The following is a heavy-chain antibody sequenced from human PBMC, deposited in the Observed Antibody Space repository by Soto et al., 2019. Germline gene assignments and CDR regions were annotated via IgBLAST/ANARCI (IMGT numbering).Heavy chain of an antibody. Sequence: EVQLVESGGGLVQPGGSLRLSCAASGFTFGNYWMTWVRQAPGKGLEWVANIKGDGSAKSYLDSVRGRFTVSRDNAENSLFLIMNILGAEDTALYYGARDVSPGSSVYYLDAFDIWGEGTMVTVS. V-gene: IGHV3-7*05. D-gene: IGHD3-10*01. CDR3: ARDVSPGSSVYYLDAFDI. CDR2: IKGDGSAK. CDR1: GFTFGNYW. J-gene: IGHJ3*02.